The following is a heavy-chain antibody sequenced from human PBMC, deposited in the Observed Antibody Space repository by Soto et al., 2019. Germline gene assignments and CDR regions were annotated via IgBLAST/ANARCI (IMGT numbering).Heavy chain of an antibody. CDR3: GGDPFMPPRRWGGSWFDP. V-gene: IGHV4-4*02. CDR1: GGSISSSNW. Sequence: QVQLQESGPGLVKPSGTLSLTCAVSGGSISSSNWWSWVRQPPGKGLEWIGEIYHSGSTNYNPSLKSRVTKSEAKSKNKSSLKRTSVPAADPAVYYWGGDPFMPPRRWGGSWFDPWGQGTLVTVSS. J-gene: IGHJ5*02. CDR2: IYHSGST. D-gene: IGHD3-16*01.